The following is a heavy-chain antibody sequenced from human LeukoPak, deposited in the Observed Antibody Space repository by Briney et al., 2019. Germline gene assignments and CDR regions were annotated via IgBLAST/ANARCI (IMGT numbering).Heavy chain of an antibody. D-gene: IGHD4-23*01. CDR1: GFTSEDYA. Sequence: PGGSLRLSCSVSGFTSEDYAMQWVRQAPAKGEEWVSGIYWKNGRIGYAASVKGRFPISRRNAKKSLYLEIEILRTDGTAFYYCVKDRTPGGGDVWGQGTTVTVSS. V-gene: IGHV3-9*02. CDR2: IYWKNGRI. CDR3: VKDRTPGGGDV. J-gene: IGHJ6*02.